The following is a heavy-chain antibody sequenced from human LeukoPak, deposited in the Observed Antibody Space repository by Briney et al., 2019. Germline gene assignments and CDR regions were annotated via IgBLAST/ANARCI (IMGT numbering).Heavy chain of an antibody. CDR3: ARIPTTVVTPDY. D-gene: IGHD4-23*01. CDR1: GFTFSSYA. CDR2: ISDSGGST. V-gene: IGHV3-23*01. Sequence: GGSLRLSCAASGFTFSSYAMSWVRQAPGKGLEWVSGISDSGGSTLYADSVKGRFTISRDNAKNSLYLQMNSLRAEDTAVYYCARIPTTVVTPDYWGQGTLVTVSS. J-gene: IGHJ4*02.